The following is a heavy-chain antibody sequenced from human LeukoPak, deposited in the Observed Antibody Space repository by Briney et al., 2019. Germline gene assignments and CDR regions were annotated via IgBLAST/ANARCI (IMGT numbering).Heavy chain of an antibody. CDR3: VKDGSGSYYTYYFDY. CDR1: GFTVSSNY. CDR2: IYSGGST. J-gene: IGHJ4*02. D-gene: IGHD3-10*01. Sequence: GGSLRLSCAASGFTVSSNYMSWVRQAPGKGLEWVSVIYSGGSTYYADSVKGRFTISRDNSKNTLYLQMSSLRAEDTAVYYCVKDGSGSYYTYYFDYWGQGTLVTVSS. V-gene: IGHV3-53*05.